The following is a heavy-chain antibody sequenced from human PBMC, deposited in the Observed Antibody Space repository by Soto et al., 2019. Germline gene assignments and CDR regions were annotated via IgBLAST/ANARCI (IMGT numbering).Heavy chain of an antibody. CDR3: ARGRHGDY. J-gene: IGHJ4*02. V-gene: IGHV1-18*01. CDR2: ISAHNGNT. Sequence: QVHLVQSGAEVKKPGASVKVSCKGSGYGFTTYGITWVRQAPGQGLEWMAWISAHNGNTDYAQNLQGRVTVTRDTSTSTAYMELRSLVYDDTAVYYCARGRHGDYWGQGALVTVSS. CDR1: GYGFTTYG.